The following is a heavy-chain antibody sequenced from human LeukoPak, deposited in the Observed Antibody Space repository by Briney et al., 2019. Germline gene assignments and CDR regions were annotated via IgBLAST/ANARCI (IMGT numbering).Heavy chain of an antibody. CDR3: ARVGVAVAGATDY. Sequence: SETLSLTCTVSGGSISSYYWSWIRQPPGKGLEWIGYIYYSGSTNYNPSLKSRVTISVDTSKNQFSLKLSSVTAADTAVYYCARVGVAVAGATDYWGQGTLVTVSS. D-gene: IGHD6-19*01. V-gene: IGHV4-59*01. CDR2: IYYSGST. CDR1: GGSISSYY. J-gene: IGHJ4*02.